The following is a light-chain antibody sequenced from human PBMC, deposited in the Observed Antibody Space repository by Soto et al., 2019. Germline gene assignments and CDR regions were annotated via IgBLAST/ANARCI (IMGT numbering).Light chain of an antibody. CDR3: QQYDNLPPALT. CDR2: DAS. J-gene: IGKJ4*01. CDR1: QSLLHSNGYNY. Sequence: MTQSPLSLPVTHGEPASISCRSSQSLLHSNGYNYLNWYQQKPGKAPKLLIYDASNLETGVPSRFSGSGSGTDFTFTISSLQPEDIATYYCQQYDNLPPALTFGGGTKVDIK. V-gene: IGKV1-33*01.